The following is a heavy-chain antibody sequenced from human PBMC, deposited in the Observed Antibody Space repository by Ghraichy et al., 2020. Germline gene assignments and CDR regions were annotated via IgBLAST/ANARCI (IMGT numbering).Heavy chain of an antibody. V-gene: IGHV3-7*03. Sequence: SCAASGFIFSTYWMSWVRQAPGKGLEWVANIKEDGSEKYYVDSVKGRFTVSRDNGKNSLYLQMNSLTSEDTAVYYCARAGTNLWFGELLWGQGTLVTVSS. CDR1: GFIFSTYW. CDR3: ARAGTNLWFGELL. D-gene: IGHD3-10*01. CDR2: IKEDGSEK. J-gene: IGHJ4*02.